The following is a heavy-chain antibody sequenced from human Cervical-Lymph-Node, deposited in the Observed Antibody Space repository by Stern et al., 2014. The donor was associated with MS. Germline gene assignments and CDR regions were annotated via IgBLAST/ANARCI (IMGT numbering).Heavy chain of an antibody. J-gene: IGHJ6*02. CDR1: GYSFTSHW. V-gene: IGHV5-51*01. D-gene: IGHD4-11*01. Sequence: EDQLVESGAEVKKPGESLKISCKGSGYSFTSHWIGWVRQMPGKGLEWMGMIYPGDSDTRYSPSFQGQVTISADKSISPAYLQWSSLKASDTAIYYCARHQTDYKGRDYYYYGMDVWGQGTTVTVSS. CDR3: ARHQTDYKGRDYYYYGMDV. CDR2: IYPGDSDT.